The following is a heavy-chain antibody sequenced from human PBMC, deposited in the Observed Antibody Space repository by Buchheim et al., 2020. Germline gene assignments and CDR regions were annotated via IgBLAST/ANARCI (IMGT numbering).Heavy chain of an antibody. CDR3: ATNAGISPQDRRRVGSYGGHDFWSGYYSSPFDY. J-gene: IGHJ4*02. CDR1: GFTFSSYA. V-gene: IGHV3-23*01. CDR2: ISGSGGST. Sequence: EVQLLESGGGLVQPGGSLRLSCAASGFTFSSYAMSWVRQAPGKGLEWVSAISGSGGSTYYADSVKGRFTISRDNSKNTLYLQMNSLRAEDTAVYYCATNAGISPQDRRRVGSYGGHDFWSGYYSSPFDYWGQGTL. D-gene: IGHD3-3*01.